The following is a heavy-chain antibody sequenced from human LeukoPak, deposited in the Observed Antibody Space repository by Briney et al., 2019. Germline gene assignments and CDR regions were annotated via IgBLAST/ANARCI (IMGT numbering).Heavy chain of an antibody. Sequence: GSLRLSCAASGFTFSSYAMSWIRQPPGKGLEWIGEINHSGSTNYNPSLKSRVTISVDTSKNQFSLKLSSVTAADAAVYYCARGRHEETTFRDYYYGLDVWGQGTTVSVSS. V-gene: IGHV4-34*01. D-gene: IGHD4-11*01. CDR2: INHSGST. CDR1: GFTFSSYA. CDR3: ARGRHEETTFRDYYYGLDV. J-gene: IGHJ6*02.